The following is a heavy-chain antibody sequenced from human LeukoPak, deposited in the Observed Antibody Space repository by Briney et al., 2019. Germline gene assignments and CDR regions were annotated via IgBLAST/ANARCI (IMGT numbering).Heavy chain of an antibody. J-gene: IGHJ4*02. CDR2: IKSDGSTT. CDR1: GFTVSSYW. D-gene: IGHD5-18*01. V-gene: IGHV3-74*01. CDR3: ARVVDTHFDY. Sequence: SGGSLRLSCAASGFTVSSYWMHWVRQAPGKGLVWVSRIKSDGSTTTYADSAKGRFTISRDNAKNTLYLQMNSLRAEDTAVFYCARVVDTHFDYWGQGTLVTVSS.